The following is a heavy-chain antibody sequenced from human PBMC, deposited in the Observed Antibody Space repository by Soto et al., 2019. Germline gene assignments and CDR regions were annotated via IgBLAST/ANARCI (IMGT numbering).Heavy chain of an antibody. CDR2: IDPSGDVT. D-gene: IGHD2-15*01. CDR3: ARDGGSGYCGGDSCRKNDY. CDR1: GVAFTRIH. V-gene: IGHV1-46*01. J-gene: IGHJ4*02. Sequence: GTSAEVSCETCGVAFTRIHIRWLRHSPGQGLEWMGMIDPSGDVTRDAQRFQGRITMTSDTSTSSVYMELRGLTSEDTAVYYCARDGGSGYCGGDSCRKNDYWGQGTLVTVSS.